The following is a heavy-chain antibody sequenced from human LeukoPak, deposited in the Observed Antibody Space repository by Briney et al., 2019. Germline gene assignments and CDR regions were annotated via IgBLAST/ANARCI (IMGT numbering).Heavy chain of an antibody. Sequence: SETLSLTCTVSGGSISSYYWSWIRQPPGKGLEWIGYVYYSGSTNYNPSLKSRVSISVDTSKNQFSLKLSSVTAADTAVYYCARVSSGYYYGFWGQGTLVTVSS. D-gene: IGHD3-22*01. J-gene: IGHJ4*02. CDR2: VYYSGST. CDR3: ARVSSGYYYGF. CDR1: GGSISSYY. V-gene: IGHV4-59*12.